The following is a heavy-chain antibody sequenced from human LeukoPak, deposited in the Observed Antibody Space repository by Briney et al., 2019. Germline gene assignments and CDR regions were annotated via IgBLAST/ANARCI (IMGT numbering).Heavy chain of an antibody. J-gene: IGHJ4*02. CDR1: GGTFISYA. CDR3: ARDEKGGYSYGYYY. D-gene: IGHD5-18*01. V-gene: IGHV1-69*13. Sequence: ASVKVSCKASGGTFISYAISWVRQAPGQGLEWMGGIIPTFGTANYAQKFQGRVTITADESTSTAYMELSSLRSEDTAVYYCARDEKGGYSYGYYYWGQGTLVTVSS. CDR2: IIPTFGTA.